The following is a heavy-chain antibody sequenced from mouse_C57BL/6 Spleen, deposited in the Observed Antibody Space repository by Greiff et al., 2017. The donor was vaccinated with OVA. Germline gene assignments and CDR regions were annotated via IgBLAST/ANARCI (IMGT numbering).Heavy chain of an antibody. D-gene: IGHD3-1*01. CDR3: ARDRENLGFAY. CDR1: GFTFSSYA. V-gene: IGHV5-4*01. J-gene: IGHJ3*01. Sequence: EVKLVESGGGLVKPGGSLKLSCAASGFTFSSYAMSWVRQTPEKRLEWVATISDGGSYTYYPDNVKGRFTISRDNAKNNLYLQMSHLKSEDTAMYYCARDRENLGFAYWGQGTLVTVSA. CDR2: ISDGGSYT.